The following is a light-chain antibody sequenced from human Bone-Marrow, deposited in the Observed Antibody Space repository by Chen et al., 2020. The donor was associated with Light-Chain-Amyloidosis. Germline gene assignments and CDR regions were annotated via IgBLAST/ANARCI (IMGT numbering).Light chain of an antibody. CDR2: DDS. Sequence: SYVLTQPSSVPVSPGQTATIACGGNNIGSTSVHWYQQTPGQAPLTVVYDDSDRPSGIPERLSGSNSGNTATLTISRVEAGDEADYYCQVWDRSSDRPVFGGGTKLTVL. J-gene: IGLJ3*02. CDR3: QVWDRSSDRPV. CDR1: NIGSTS. V-gene: IGLV3-21*02.